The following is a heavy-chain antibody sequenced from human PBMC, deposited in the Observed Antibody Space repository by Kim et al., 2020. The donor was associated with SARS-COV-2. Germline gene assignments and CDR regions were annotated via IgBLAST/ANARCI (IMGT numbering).Heavy chain of an antibody. CDR1: GFTFSSYS. CDR2: ISSSSSYI. CDR3: ARVHYDFWSGYFFDY. J-gene: IGHJ4*02. D-gene: IGHD3-3*01. V-gene: IGHV3-21*01. Sequence: GGSLRLSCAASGFTFSSYSMNWVRQAPGKGLEWVSSISSSSSYIYYADSVKGRFTISRDNAKNSLYLQMNSLRAEDTAVYYCARVHYDFWSGYFFDYWGQGTLVTVSS.